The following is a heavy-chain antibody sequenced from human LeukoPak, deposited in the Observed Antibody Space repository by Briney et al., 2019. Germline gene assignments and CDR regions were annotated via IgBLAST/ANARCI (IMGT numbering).Heavy chain of an antibody. J-gene: IGHJ4*02. Sequence: GGSLRLSCTASGLSLKNYAMSWVRQVPGKGLEWVSASSSSDDGKWYAESVRGRFTISRDTSKNTVYLQMNSLRVEDTAVYYCARENYYGSGSSPGEFDYWGQGTLVTVSS. D-gene: IGHD3-10*01. V-gene: IGHV3-23*01. CDR1: GLSLKNYA. CDR2: SSSSDDGK. CDR3: ARENYYGSGSSPGEFDY.